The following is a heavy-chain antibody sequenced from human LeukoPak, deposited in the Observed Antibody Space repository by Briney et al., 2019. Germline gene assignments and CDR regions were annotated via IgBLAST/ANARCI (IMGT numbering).Heavy chain of an antibody. J-gene: IGHJ6*03. CDR1: GGTFSSYA. V-gene: IGHV1-69*05. D-gene: IGHD3-22*01. CDR3: ARSGHYYDSSGYSINYYYYYYMDV. CDR2: IIPIFGTA. Sequence: SVKVSCKASGGTFSSYAISWVRQAPGQGLEWMGGIIPIFGTANYAQKFQGRVTITTDESTSTAYMELSSLRSEDTAVYYCARSGHYYDSSGYSINYYYYYYMDVWGKGTTVTVSS.